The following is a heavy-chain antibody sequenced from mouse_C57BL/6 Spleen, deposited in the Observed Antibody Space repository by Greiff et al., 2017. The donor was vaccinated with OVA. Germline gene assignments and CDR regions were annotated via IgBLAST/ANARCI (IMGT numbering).Heavy chain of an antibody. V-gene: IGHV1-15*01. Sequence: QVQLKESGAELVRPGASVTLSCKASGYTFTDYDMHWVKQTPVHGLEWIGAIDPETGGTAYNQKFKGKAILTADKSSSTAYMELRSLTSEDSAVYYCTRFPPDYWGQGTSVTVSS. CDR3: TRFPPDY. J-gene: IGHJ4*01. CDR2: IDPETGGT. CDR1: GYTFTDYD.